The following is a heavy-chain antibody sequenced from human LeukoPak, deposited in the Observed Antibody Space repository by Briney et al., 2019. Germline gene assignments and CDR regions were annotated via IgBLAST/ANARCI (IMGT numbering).Heavy chain of an antibody. Sequence: ASVKVSCKASGYTFTSSGISWVRQAPGQGLEWMGWISAFNGNTNYAQKLQGGVTMTTDTSTTTAYMELRSLRSDDTAVYYCARATNWNYAFDIWGQGTMVTVSS. CDR3: ARATNWNYAFDI. CDR1: GYTFTSSG. D-gene: IGHD1-7*01. V-gene: IGHV1-18*01. CDR2: ISAFNGNT. J-gene: IGHJ3*02.